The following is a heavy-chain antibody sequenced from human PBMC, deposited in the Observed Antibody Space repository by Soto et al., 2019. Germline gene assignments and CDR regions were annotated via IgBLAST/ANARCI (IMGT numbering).Heavy chain of an antibody. Sequence: QVRLVESGGGVVQPGGSLRLSCATSGFSLSSYAMHWVRQAPGKGLEWVALLSYDETKKYYADSVKGRFTISRDTSKNTLFLQMNNVRVEDTAVYYCAKDRRDGDFMHILVVDFWGLGAHVTVSS. CDR1: GFSLSSYA. D-gene: IGHD2-15*01. V-gene: IGHV3-30*18. J-gene: IGHJ4*02. CDR2: LSYDETKK. CDR3: AKDRRDGDFMHILVVDF.